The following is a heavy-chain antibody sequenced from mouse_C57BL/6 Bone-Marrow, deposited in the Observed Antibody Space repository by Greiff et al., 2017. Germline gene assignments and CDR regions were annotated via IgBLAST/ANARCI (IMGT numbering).Heavy chain of an antibody. J-gene: IGHJ1*03. CDR2: INPSNGGT. D-gene: IGHD1-1*01. Sequence: VQLQQPGTELVKPGASVKLSCKASGYTFTSYWMHWVKQRPGQGLEWIGNINPSNGGTNYNEKFKSKDTLTVDKSSSTAYMQLSSLTSEDSAVYYCARLSGSSIHWYFDVWGTGTTVTVSS. CDR1: GYTFTSYW. CDR3: ARLSGSSIHWYFDV. V-gene: IGHV1-53*01.